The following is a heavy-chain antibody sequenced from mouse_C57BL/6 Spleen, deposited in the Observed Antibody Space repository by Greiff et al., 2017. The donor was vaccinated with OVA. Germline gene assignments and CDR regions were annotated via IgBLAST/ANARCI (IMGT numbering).Heavy chain of an antibody. V-gene: IGHV1-50*01. D-gene: IGHD1-1*01. CDR3: ARLHGSSYWYFDV. Sequence: QVQLQQPGAELVKPGASVKLSCTASGYTFTSFWMQWVKQRPGQGLEWIGEIDPSDSYTNYNQKLKGKATFTVDTSSSTAYMQLSSLTSEDSAVYYCARLHGSSYWYFDVWGTGTTVTVSS. J-gene: IGHJ1*03. CDR2: IDPSDSYT. CDR1: GYTFTSFW.